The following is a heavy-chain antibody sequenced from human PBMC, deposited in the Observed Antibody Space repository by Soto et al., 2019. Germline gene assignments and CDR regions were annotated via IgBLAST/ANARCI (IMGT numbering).Heavy chain of an antibody. CDR3: ARDLRGQAARPGDY. D-gene: IGHD6-6*01. V-gene: IGHV3-21*01. CDR2: ISSSSSYI. CDR1: GFTFSSYS. Sequence: PGGSLRLSCAASGFTFSSYSMNWVRQAPGKGLEWVSSISSSSSYIYYADSVKGRFTISRDNAKNSLYLQMNSLRAEDTAVYYCARDLRGQAARPGDYWGQGTLVTVSS. J-gene: IGHJ4*02.